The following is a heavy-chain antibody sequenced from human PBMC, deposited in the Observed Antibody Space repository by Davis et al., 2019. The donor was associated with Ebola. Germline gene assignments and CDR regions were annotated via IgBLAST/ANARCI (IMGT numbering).Heavy chain of an antibody. V-gene: IGHV5-51*01. J-gene: IGHJ4*02. D-gene: IGHD3-10*01. CDR3: ARFGGSTPLDN. CDR2: IYPGDSDT. Sequence: GESLKISCKDSGSSFTSYWIGWVRQMPGKGLECIGTIYPGDSDTRYTPSFQGQVTISVDKSISTAYLQWGSLKASDTAMYYCARFGGSTPLDNWGQGTVVTVSS. CDR1: GSSFTSYW.